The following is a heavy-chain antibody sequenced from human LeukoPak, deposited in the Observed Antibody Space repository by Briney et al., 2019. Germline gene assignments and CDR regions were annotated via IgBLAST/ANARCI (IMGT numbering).Heavy chain of an antibody. D-gene: IGHD1-26*01. CDR3: AKTMWSRDGREAFDF. Sequence: GGSLRLSCKASGFTFSNYGMHWVRQAPGKGLEWVAFISYAETNKHYADSVEGRFTISRDSSQNSLYLQMNSLRAEDTAIYYCAKTMWSRDGREAFDFWGQGTLVTVSS. CDR2: ISYAETNK. J-gene: IGHJ4*02. CDR1: GFTFSNYG. V-gene: IGHV3-30*18.